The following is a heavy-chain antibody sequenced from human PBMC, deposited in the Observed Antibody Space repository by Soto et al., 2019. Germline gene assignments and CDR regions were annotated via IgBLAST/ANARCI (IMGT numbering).Heavy chain of an antibody. D-gene: IGHD3-10*01. Sequence: SVKVSCKDSGFTFTSSAVQWVRQARGQRLEWIGWIVVGSGNTNYAQKFQERVTITRDMPTSTAYMELNSLRAEDTAIYYCAKKVNSGSGSQYCDYWGQGTLVTVSS. CDR2: IVVGSGNT. J-gene: IGHJ4*02. CDR1: GFTFTSSA. V-gene: IGHV1-58*01. CDR3: AKKVNSGSGSQYCDY.